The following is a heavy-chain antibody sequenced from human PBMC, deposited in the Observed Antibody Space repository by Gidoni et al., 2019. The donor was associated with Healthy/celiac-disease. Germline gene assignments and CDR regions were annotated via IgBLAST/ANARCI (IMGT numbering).Heavy chain of an antibody. D-gene: IGHD5-18*01. J-gene: IGHJ4*02. CDR3: ARGRGYSPHDY. V-gene: IGHV4-59*01. Sequence: QVQLQESGPGLVKPSETLSLTCTVPGGSISSYYWSWIRQPPGKGLEWIGYSYYSGSTNYNPSLKSRVTISVDTSKNQFSLKLSSVTAADTAVYYCARGRGYSPHDYWGQGTLVTVSS. CDR2: SYYSGST. CDR1: GGSISSYY.